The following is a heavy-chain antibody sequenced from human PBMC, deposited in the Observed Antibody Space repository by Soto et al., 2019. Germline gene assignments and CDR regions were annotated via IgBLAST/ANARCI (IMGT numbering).Heavy chain of an antibody. CDR2: IWYDGSNK. V-gene: IGHV3-33*01. J-gene: IGHJ4*02. CDR1: GFTFSSYG. Sequence: TGGSLRLSCAASGFTFSSYGMHWVRQAPGKGLEWVAIIWYDGSNKYYADSVKGRFTLSRDTSKNTLYLQMNSLRVEDTYVYYCARGLPVAGPGGLDYWGQGTLVTVSS. D-gene: IGHD6-19*01. CDR3: ARGLPVAGPGGLDY.